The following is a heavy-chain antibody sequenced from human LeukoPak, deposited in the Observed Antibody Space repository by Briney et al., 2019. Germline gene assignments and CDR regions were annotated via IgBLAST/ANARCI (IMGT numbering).Heavy chain of an antibody. CDR2: ISSSSSYI. J-gene: IGHJ3*02. D-gene: IGHD3-9*01. V-gene: IGHV3-21*01. CDR1: GFTFSSYS. CDR3: ASGFPGGSYYDILTGYYRVPTDDAFDI. Sequence: PGGPLRLSCAASGFTFSSYSMNWLRQAPGKGLEWVSSISSSSSYIYYADSVKGRFTIASDNAKNSLYLQMNSLRAEDMAVYYCASGFPGGSYYDILTGYYRVPTDDAFDIWGQGTMVTVSS.